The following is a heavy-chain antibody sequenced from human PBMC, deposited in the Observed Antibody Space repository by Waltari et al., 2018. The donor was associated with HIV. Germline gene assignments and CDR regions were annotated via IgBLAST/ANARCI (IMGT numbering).Heavy chain of an antibody. CDR3: VREGQGGYPTGGYFDY. J-gene: IGHJ4*02. CDR1: GLTLQSNY. D-gene: IGHD5-18*01. V-gene: IGHV3-53*01. Sequence: EVQLVESGGGLIQPGGSLRLSCASSGLTLQSNYLCWVRPAPGLGLEWVSVIYSDGSTDYADSVKGRFTISRDNSKNTLSLQMNSLRAEDTGVYDCVREGQGGYPTGGYFDYWGQGTLVTVSS. CDR2: IYSDGST.